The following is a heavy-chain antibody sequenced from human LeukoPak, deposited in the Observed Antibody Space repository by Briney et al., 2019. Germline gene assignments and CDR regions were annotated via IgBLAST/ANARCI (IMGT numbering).Heavy chain of an antibody. CDR1: GFTVSSNY. V-gene: IGHV3-53*01. CDR3: ARSGDRGSVDY. CDR2: FYSGGRT. D-gene: IGHD2-15*01. Sequence: GGSLRLSCAASGFTVSSNYMSWVRQAPGKGLEWVSVFYSGGRTYYSGSVKGRFTISRDNSKNTLYLQMNSLRAEDTAVYYCARSGDRGSVDYWGQGTLVTVSS. J-gene: IGHJ4*02.